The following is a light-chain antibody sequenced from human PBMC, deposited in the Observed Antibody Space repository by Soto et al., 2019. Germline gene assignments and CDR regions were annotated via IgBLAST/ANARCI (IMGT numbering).Light chain of an antibody. CDR3: QQYNNWLGT. Sequence: EIVMTQSPATLSVSPGERATLSCRASQSVCSNLAWYQQKPGQAPRLLIYGASTRATGIPARFSGSGSGTEFTLTISSLQSEDFAVYYCQQYNNWLGTFGPGTKVDIK. CDR1: QSVCSN. J-gene: IGKJ3*01. V-gene: IGKV3-15*01. CDR2: GAS.